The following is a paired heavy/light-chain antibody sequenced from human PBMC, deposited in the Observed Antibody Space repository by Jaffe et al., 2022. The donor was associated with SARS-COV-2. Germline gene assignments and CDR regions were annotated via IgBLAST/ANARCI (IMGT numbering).Heavy chain of an antibody. CDR3: ARGQGLSPTTMRGPAWLYYFDN. D-gene: IGHD2-2*01. J-gene: IGHJ4*02. V-gene: IGHV1-3*01. CDR2: IYGGSGRI. Sequence: QVQFVQSGAEVKNPGASVKISCKASGYTFTRDAVHWMRQAPGQRLEWLGWIYGGSGRIRYSQRFQDRLTLTRDTSASTVYMELSSLQFEDTSIYYCARGQGLSPTTMRGPAWLYYFDNWGQGTLVAVSS. CDR1: GYTFTRDA.
Light chain of an antibody. Sequence: DIQMTQSPSSLSASLGDRVTITCRASQSIGGYVNWYQQHPGKAPKLLIYAASTLQNGVPGRFSGSGSGTDFTLTISSLQPEDFATYICQQTYDGLTFGPGTKVDI. V-gene: IGKV1-39*01. CDR3: QQTYDGLT. J-gene: IGKJ3*01. CDR1: QSIGGY. CDR2: AAS.